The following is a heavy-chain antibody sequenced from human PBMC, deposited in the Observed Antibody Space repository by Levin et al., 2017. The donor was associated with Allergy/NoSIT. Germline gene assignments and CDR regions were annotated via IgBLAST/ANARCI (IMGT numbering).Heavy chain of an antibody. D-gene: IGHD1-20*01. CDR1: GFTFSTYD. J-gene: IGHJ4*02. Sequence: GESLKIFCAASGFTFSTYDMNWVRQTTGEGLEWVSSIGTTGDTYYLGSVKVRFTISRDNASNSLFLQMYSLRAGDTAVYYCARGPRLTGPMGLDCFDSWGQGTLVTVSS. CDR3: ARGPRLTGPMGLDCFDS. V-gene: IGHV3-13*01. CDR2: IGTTGDT.